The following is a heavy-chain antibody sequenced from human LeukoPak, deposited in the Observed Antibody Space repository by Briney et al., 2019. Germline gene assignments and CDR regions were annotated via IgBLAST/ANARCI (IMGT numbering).Heavy chain of an antibody. J-gene: IGHJ4*02. Sequence: ASVKVSCKASGYTFTSYYIHWVRQAPGQGLEWMGWINPKTGDTKYAQKSQGGVTLTRDTSIRTAYMEMSSLRSDDTAVFYCARLSGNYSYWGQGTLVTVSS. V-gene: IGHV1-2*02. CDR1: GYTFTSYY. CDR2: INPKTGDT. CDR3: ARLSGNYSY. D-gene: IGHD1-26*01.